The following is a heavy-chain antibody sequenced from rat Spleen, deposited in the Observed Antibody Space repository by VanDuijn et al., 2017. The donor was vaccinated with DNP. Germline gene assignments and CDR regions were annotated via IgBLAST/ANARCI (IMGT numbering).Heavy chain of an antibody. D-gene: IGHD1-2*01. Sequence: EVQLVESGGGLVQPGRSLKLSCAASGFTFSDYAMAWVRQAPKKGLEWVATISYDGSRTYYRDSVKGRFTISRDNAKSTLYLQMNSLRSEDMATYYCARGSSSIYWYFDFWGPGTMVTVSS. CDR3: ARGSSSIYWYFDF. V-gene: IGHV5-17*01. CDR1: GFTFSDYA. J-gene: IGHJ1*01. CDR2: ISYDGSRT.